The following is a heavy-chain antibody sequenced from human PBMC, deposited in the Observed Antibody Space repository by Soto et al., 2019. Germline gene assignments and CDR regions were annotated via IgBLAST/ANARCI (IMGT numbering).Heavy chain of an antibody. Sequence: GGSLRLSCAGSGFTSGTTWVRQAPGKGLEWVAGISIGGDKTWHADSVKGRFTISRDNSKNTVYLQMKSLRVDDTAVYYCAKWDGYGDHWGQGTLVTVSS. CDR2: ISIGGDKT. D-gene: IGHD5-18*01. CDR1: GFTSGT. CDR3: AKWDGYGDH. J-gene: IGHJ5*02. V-gene: IGHV3-23*01.